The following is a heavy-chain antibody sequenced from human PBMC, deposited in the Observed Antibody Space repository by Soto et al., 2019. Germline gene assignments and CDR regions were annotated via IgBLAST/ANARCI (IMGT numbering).Heavy chain of an antibody. CDR1: GFTFSDYV. CDR3: AYPGGGYNYDAFDI. Sequence: EVQLLESGGGLVQPGGSLRLSCAASGFTFSDYVMTWVRQAPGKGLEWVSAISGTGGTTYYADSVKGRFTFSRDNSKNTLYLQMNSLRSEDTAVYYCAYPGGGYNYDAFDIWGQGTMVTVSS. D-gene: IGHD3-16*01. CDR2: ISGTGGTT. J-gene: IGHJ3*02. V-gene: IGHV3-23*01.